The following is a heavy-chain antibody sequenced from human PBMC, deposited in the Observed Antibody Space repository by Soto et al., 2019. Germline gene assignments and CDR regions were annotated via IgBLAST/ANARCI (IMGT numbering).Heavy chain of an antibody. D-gene: IGHD2-2*01. J-gene: IGHJ5*02. CDR3: ARHPSRGSRYVDP. V-gene: IGHV4-39*01. CDR1: GGSISSSSYY. Sequence: QLQLQESGPGLVKPSETLSLTCTVSGGSISSSSYYWGWIRQPPGKGLEWIGSIYYSGSTYFNPSLARRVCISVDTSMNHSSRTLSLVPGAETAVYYLARHPSRGSRYVDPWGQGTLVTVSS. CDR2: IYYSGST.